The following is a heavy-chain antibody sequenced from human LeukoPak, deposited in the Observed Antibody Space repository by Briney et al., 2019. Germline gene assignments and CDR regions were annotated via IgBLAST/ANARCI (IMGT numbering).Heavy chain of an antibody. V-gene: IGHV3-11*05. Sequence: PGGSLRLSCAASGFTFSDHYMSWIRQAPGKGLEWVSYTSSSSSHINYADSVKGRFSVSRDNAKNSLYLQMNSLRAEDTAVYYCARGHYGMNVWGQGTTVTVSS. CDR2: TSSSSSHI. J-gene: IGHJ6*02. CDR1: GFTFSDHY. CDR3: ARGHYGMNV.